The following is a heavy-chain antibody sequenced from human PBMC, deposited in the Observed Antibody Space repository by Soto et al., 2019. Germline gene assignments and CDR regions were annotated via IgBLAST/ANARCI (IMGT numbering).Heavy chain of an antibody. D-gene: IGHD2-21*02. CDR2: MYNTGST. CDR1: CGTISRYY. V-gene: IGHV4-59*01. J-gene: IGHJ6*02. Sequence: QVQLQESGPGLVKPSETLSLTCTVSCGTISRYYWSWIRQPPGQGLEWIGYMYNTGSTVYNPSFKSRVTISVDTSKNQFSLKLKSVTAADTAVYYCARDLWGYCGTDCSPLDVWGQGATVTVSS. CDR3: ARDLWGYCGTDCSPLDV.